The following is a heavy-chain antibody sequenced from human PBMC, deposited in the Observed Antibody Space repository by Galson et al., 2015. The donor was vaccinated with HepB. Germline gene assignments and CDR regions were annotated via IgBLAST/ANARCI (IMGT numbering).Heavy chain of an antibody. CDR2: ITPMFGSG. V-gene: IGHV1-69*13. CDR3: ARQYDTSGYYAY. Sequence: SVKVSCKASGGTISSHTFSWVRQAPGRGLEWVGGITPMFGSGNYAQKFQGRVTITADESKSTVYMELSGLRFEDTAVYYCARQYDTSGYYAYWGQGTLVTVSS. CDR1: GGTISSHT. J-gene: IGHJ4*02. D-gene: IGHD3-22*01.